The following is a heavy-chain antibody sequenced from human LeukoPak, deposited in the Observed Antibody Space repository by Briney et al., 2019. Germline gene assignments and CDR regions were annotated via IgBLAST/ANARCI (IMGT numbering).Heavy chain of an antibody. CDR3: AKGLEPIVVVPAATPLDY. CDR1: GFTFSSYG. Sequence: GGSLRLSCAASGFTFSSYGMHWVRQAPGKGLEWVAVIWYGGSNKYYADSVKGRFTISRDNSKNTLYLQMNSLRAEDTAVYYCAKGLEPIVVVPAATPLDYWGQGTLVTVSS. CDR2: IWYGGSNK. V-gene: IGHV3-30*02. J-gene: IGHJ4*02. D-gene: IGHD2-2*01.